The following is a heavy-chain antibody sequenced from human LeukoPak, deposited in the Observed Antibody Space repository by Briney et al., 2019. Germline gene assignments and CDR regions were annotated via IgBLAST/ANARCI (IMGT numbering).Heavy chain of an antibody. J-gene: IGHJ4*02. V-gene: IGHV4-30-4*01. Sequence: PSETLSLTCTVSGGSISSGGYSWSWIRQPPGKGLEWIGYIHYSGSTYYNPSLKSRVTISVDTSKNQFSLKLSSVTAADTAVYYCAGTDSRGYYFNSWGQGTLVTVSS. CDR2: IHYSGST. CDR3: AGTDSRGYYFNS. D-gene: IGHD3-22*01. CDR1: GGSISSGGYS.